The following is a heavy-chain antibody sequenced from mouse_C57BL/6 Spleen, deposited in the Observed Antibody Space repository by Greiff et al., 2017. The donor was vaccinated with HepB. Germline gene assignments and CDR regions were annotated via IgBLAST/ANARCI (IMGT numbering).Heavy chain of an antibody. CDR1: GFTFSSYT. J-gene: IGHJ2*01. Sequence: EVQLQESGGGLVKPGGSLKLSCAASGFTFSSYTMSWVRQTPEKRLEWVATISGGGGNTYYPDSVKGRFTISRDNAKNTLYLQMSSLRSEDTALYYCARKRGSSPFDDWGQGTTLTVSS. D-gene: IGHD1-1*01. V-gene: IGHV5-9*01. CDR3: ARKRGSSPFDD. CDR2: ISGGGGNT.